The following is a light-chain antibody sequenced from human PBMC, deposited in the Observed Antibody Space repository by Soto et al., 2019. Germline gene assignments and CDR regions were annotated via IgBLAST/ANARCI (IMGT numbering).Light chain of an antibody. CDR3: QAWDSSTGV. V-gene: IGLV3-1*01. CDR1: KMGDTY. J-gene: IGLJ1*01. Sequence: SYELTQPPSVSVSPGQTASITCSGDKMGDTYASWYQQKPGQSPVLVIYQDSRRPSGIPERFSGSNSGNTATLTISGTQAMDEADYYCQAWDSSTGVFGTGTKVTVL. CDR2: QDS.